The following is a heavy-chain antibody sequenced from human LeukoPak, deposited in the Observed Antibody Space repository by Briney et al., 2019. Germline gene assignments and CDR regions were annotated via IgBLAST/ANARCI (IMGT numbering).Heavy chain of an antibody. CDR3: AKTALSTSAWYPYYFDY. J-gene: IGHJ4*02. CDR1: GFTFSVYA. D-gene: IGHD6-19*01. Sequence: GGSLRLSCAASGFTFSVYAMHWVRQAPGKGLEWVALISYDGSNQYYADSVKGRFTISRDNSKSTLYLQMNSLRAEDTAFYFCAKTALSTSAWYPYYFDYWGQGTLVTVSS. V-gene: IGHV3-30-3*02. CDR2: ISYDGSNQ.